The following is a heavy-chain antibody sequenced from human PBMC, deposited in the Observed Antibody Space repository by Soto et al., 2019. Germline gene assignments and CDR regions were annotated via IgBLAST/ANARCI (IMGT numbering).Heavy chain of an antibody. V-gene: IGHV1-3*01. J-gene: IGHJ2*01. D-gene: IGHD1-26*01. Sequence: QVQLVQSGAEVEKPGASVKVSCKASGSTLTTYVIIWGRQPPGQGLEGWGGINAGNGNTKNPQRSKGRVTITRDTSASTAYMELSSLRSEDTAVYYCARGGSLYWYFDLWGRGTLVTVSS. CDR2: INAGNGNT. CDR3: ARGGSLYWYFDL. CDR1: GSTLTTYV.